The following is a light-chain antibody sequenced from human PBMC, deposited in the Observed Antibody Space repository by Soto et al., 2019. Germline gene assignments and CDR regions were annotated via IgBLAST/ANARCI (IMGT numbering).Light chain of an antibody. CDR1: SSDVGNYNY. CDR3: CSYAGSYTWV. V-gene: IGLV2-11*01. Sequence: QSVLTQPRSVSGSPGQSVTISCIATSSDVGNYNYVSWYQQHPGKAPKLMIYDVSKRPSGVPDRFSGSKSGNTASLTISGLQAEDEADYYCCSYAGSYTWVFGGGTQLTVL. J-gene: IGLJ2*01. CDR2: DVS.